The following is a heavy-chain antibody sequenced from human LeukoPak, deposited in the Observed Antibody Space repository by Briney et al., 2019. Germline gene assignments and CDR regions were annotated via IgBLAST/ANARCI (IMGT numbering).Heavy chain of an antibody. CDR2: ISYDGSNK. CDR3: ARDFDRYYYDS. V-gene: IGHV3-30*03. Sequence: GGSLRLSCAASGFTFSSYWMVWVRQAPGKGLEWVAVISYDGSNKYYADSVKGRFTISRDDAKNSLYLQMNSLRAEDTAVYYCARDFDRYYYDSWGQGTLVTVSS. D-gene: IGHD3-22*01. J-gene: IGHJ4*02. CDR1: GFTFSSYW.